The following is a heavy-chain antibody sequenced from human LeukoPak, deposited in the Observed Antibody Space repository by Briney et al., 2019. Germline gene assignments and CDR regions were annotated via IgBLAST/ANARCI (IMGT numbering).Heavy chain of an antibody. CDR1: GFTFSSYG. J-gene: IGHJ4*02. V-gene: IGHV3-33*01. CDR3: ASGYCSSTSCYTGLDY. CDR2: IWCGGSNK. Sequence: SGGSLRLSCAASGFTFSSYGMHWVRQAPAKGLEGVAVIWCGGSNKYYADSVKGRFTISRDNSKNTLYLQMNSVRAADRAVYYCASGYCSSTSCYTGLDYWGQGTLVTVSS. D-gene: IGHD2-2*02.